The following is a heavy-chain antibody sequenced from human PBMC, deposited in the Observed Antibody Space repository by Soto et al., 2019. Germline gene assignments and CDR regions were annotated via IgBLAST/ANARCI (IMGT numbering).Heavy chain of an antibody. CDR2: IYTSGST. CDR1: GGSISSYY. Sequence: QVQLQESGPGLVKPSETLSLTCTVSGGSISSYYWSWIRQPAGKGLEWIGRIYTSGSTNYNPYLKRQVTMSVDTPKNQCSLKLGSVTAADTAVYYCAGSRSGWFDYWGQGTLVTVSS. J-gene: IGHJ4*02. CDR3: AGSRSGWFDY. V-gene: IGHV4-4*07. D-gene: IGHD6-19*01.